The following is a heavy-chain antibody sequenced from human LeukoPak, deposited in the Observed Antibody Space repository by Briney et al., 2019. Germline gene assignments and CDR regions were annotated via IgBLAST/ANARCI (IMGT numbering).Heavy chain of an antibody. CDR2: IKSKTDGGTT. CDR1: GFTFSNAW. J-gene: IGHJ6*03. V-gene: IGHV3-15*01. CDR3: TTDLGVEYSSSWDPDYYYYMDV. Sequence: GGSLRLSCPASGFTFSNAWMSWVRQAPGKGLEWVGRIKSKTDGGTTDYAAPVKGRFTISRDDSKNTLYLQMNSLKTEDTAVYYCTTDLGVEYSSSWDPDYYYYMDVWGKGTTVTVSS. D-gene: IGHD6-6*01.